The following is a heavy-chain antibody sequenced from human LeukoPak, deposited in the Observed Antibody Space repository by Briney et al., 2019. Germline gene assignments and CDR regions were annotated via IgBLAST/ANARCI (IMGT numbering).Heavy chain of an antibody. J-gene: IGHJ4*02. V-gene: IGHV4-34*01. D-gene: IGHD6-13*01. CDR1: GGSFSGYY. Sequence: SETLSLTCAVYGGSFSGYYWNWIRQPPGKGLEWIGEINHSGSTNYNPSLKNRVTISVDTSKNQFSLKLSSVTAADTAVYYCARVSGIAAAGGGDYWGQGTLVTVSS. CDR2: INHSGST. CDR3: ARVSGIAAAGGGDY.